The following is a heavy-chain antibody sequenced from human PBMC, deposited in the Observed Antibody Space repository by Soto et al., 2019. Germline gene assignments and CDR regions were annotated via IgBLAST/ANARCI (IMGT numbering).Heavy chain of an antibody. V-gene: IGHV3-49*04. D-gene: IGHD6-6*01. J-gene: IGHJ6*02. CDR2: IRSKAYGGTT. CDR3: TSAGYSSSSGYYYYYGMDV. Sequence: PGGSLRLSCTASGFTFGDYAMSWVRQAPGKGLEWVGFIRSKAYGGTTEYAASVKGRFTISRDDSKSIAYLQMNSLKTEDTAVYYCTSAGYSSSSGYYYYYGMDVWGQGTTVTVSS. CDR1: GFTFGDYA.